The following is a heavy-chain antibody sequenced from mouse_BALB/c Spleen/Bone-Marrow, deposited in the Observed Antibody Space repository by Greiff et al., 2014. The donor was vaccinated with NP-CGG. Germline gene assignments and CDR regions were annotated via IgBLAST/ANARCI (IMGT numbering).Heavy chain of an antibody. Sequence: QVQLKQSGTELMKPGASVKISCKATGYTFSSYWIEWVNQRPGHGLEWIGEILPGSGSTNYNEKFKGKATFTADTSSNTAYMQLSSLTSGDSAVYYCARRGHGFAWFAYWGQGTLVTVSA. CDR3: ARRGHGFAWFAY. D-gene: IGHD1-2*01. CDR2: ILPGSGST. CDR1: GYTFSSYW. V-gene: IGHV1-9*01. J-gene: IGHJ3*01.